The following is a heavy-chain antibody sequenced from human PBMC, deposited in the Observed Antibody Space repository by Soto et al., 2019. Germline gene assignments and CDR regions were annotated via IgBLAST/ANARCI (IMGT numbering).Heavy chain of an antibody. Sequence: GGSLRLSCAASGFTFSSYAMSWVRQAPGKGLEWVSAISGSGGSTYYADSVKGWFTISRDNSKNTLYLQMNSLRAEDTAVYYCAVGSSGWYSFGYWGQGTLVTVSS. CDR1: GFTFSSYA. V-gene: IGHV3-23*01. D-gene: IGHD6-19*01. CDR3: AVGSSGWYSFGY. CDR2: ISGSGGST. J-gene: IGHJ4*02.